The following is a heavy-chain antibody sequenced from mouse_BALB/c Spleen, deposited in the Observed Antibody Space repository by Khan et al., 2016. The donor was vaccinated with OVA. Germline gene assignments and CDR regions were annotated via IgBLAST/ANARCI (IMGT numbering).Heavy chain of an antibody. CDR2: IHYSGRT. J-gene: IGHJ3*01. Sequence: EVQLQESGPDLVKPSQSLSLTCTVTGYSITSGYNWHWIRQFPGNKLEWMGYIHYSGRTNYKPSLKSRISITRDTSKNQFFLQLNSVTSEVTATYYCAGGFPTYWGQGTLVTVSA. V-gene: IGHV3-1*02. CDR3: AGGFPTY. CDR1: GYSITSGYN.